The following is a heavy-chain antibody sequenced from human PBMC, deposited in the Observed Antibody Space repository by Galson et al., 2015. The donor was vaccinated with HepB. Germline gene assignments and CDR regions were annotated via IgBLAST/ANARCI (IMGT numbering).Heavy chain of an antibody. D-gene: IGHD6-6*01. CDR3: ASQVVTLWVGDFWDGYFES. Sequence: CAISGDSVSSHSATWNWIRQSPSRGLEWLGRTYYRSGWHTEYALSVQSRITITPDTSKNQFSLQLTSVTPEDTAVYYCASQVVTLWVGDFWDGYFESWGPGTLVTVSS. J-gene: IGHJ4*02. CDR2: TYYRSGWHT. V-gene: IGHV6-1*01. CDR1: GDSVSSHSAT.